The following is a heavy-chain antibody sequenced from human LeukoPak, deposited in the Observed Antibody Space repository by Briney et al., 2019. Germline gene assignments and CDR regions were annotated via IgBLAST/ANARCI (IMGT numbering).Heavy chain of an antibody. CDR2: IYPRDSDT. V-gene: IGHV5-51*01. CDR3: ARQPLYGSGSVLNWFDP. CDR1: GYSFAHYW. D-gene: IGHD3-10*01. J-gene: IGHJ5*02. Sequence: GESLKISCKGSGYSFAHYWNGWVRQTPGKGLEWMGIIYPRDSDTRYSPPFQGQVTISVDKSVNTAYLQWSSLKASDAAMYYCARQPLYGSGSVLNWFDPWGQGTLVTVSS.